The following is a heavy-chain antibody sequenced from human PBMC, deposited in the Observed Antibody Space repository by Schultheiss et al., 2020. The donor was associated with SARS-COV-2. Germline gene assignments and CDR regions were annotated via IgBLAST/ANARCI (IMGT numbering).Heavy chain of an antibody. D-gene: IGHD2-21*02. CDR3: AGQIGDYDGFEI. Sequence: GGSLRLSCAASGFTFSNAWMSWVRQAPGKGLEWVSYISSSGSTIYYADSVKGRFTISRDTSKNTLYLQMNSLRAEDTAVYYCAGQIGDYDGFEIWGQGTMVTVSS. V-gene: IGHV3-11*01. CDR2: ISSSGSTI. J-gene: IGHJ3*02. CDR1: GFTFSNAW.